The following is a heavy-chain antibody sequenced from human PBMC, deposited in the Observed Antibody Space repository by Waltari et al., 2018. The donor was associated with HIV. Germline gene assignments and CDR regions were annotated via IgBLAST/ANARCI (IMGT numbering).Heavy chain of an antibody. D-gene: IGHD6-13*01. CDR3: ARVRGAGVSSWRGYFDL. CDR2: INSDGSST. CDR1: GFTFSSYW. V-gene: IGHV3-74*01. Sequence: EVQLVESGGGLVQPGGSLRLSCADSGFTFSSYWMHWVRQAPWKGLVWVSRINSDGSSTSYADSVKGRFTISRDNAKNTLYLQMNSLRAEDTAVYYCARVRGAGVSSWRGYFDLWGRGTLVTVSS. J-gene: IGHJ2*01.